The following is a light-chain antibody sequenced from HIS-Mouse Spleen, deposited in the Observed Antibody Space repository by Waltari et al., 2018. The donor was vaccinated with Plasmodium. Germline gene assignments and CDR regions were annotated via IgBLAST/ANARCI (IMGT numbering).Light chain of an antibody. CDR1: ALPKKY. Sequence: SYELTQPPSVSVSPGQTARITCSGDALPKKYAYWYQQRSGQAPVLGIDEDSKRPSGIPEGVSGSSSGTMATLTISGAQVEDEADYDCYSTNSSGNHRVFGGGTKLPVL. CDR2: EDS. J-gene: IGLJ3*02. V-gene: IGLV3-10*01. CDR3: YSTNSSGNHRV.